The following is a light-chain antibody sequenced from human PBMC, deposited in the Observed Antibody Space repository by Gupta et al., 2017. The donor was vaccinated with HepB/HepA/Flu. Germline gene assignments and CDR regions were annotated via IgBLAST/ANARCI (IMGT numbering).Light chain of an antibody. V-gene: IGLV2-8*01. CDR3: SSFAGGNRV. J-gene: IGLJ2*01. CDR2: EVN. Sequence: QSALTQPPSASGSPGQSVTISCTGTSSDVGGYNFVPWYQQHPGKAPKLMIYEVNKRPSGVPDRFSGSKSGNTASLTVSGLQAEDEAYYYCSSFAGGNRVFGGGTKLTVL. CDR1: SSDVGGYNF.